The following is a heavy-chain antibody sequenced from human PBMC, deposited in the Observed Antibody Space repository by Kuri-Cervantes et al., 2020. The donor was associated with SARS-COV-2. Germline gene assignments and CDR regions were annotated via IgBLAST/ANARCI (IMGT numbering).Heavy chain of an antibody. Sequence: GESLKISCAASGFTFSSYSMNWVRQAPGKGLEWVSYISSSSSTIYYADFVKGRFTISRDNAKNSLYLQMNSLRAEDTAVYYCATRGWYYAFDIWGQGTMVTVSS. D-gene: IGHD2-15*01. V-gene: IGHV3-48*01. CDR2: ISSSSSTI. J-gene: IGHJ3*02. CDR3: ATRGWYYAFDI. CDR1: GFTFSSYS.